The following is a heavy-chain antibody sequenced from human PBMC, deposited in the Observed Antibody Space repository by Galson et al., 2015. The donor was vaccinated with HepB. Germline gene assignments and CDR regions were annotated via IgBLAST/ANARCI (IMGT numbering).Heavy chain of an antibody. CDR2: ISANGGNP. J-gene: IGHJ6*02. Sequence: SLRLSCAASGFTFSTYAMSWVRQAPGKGLEWISAISANGGNPYYADSVKGRFTISRDNSKNTLYLQMNSLRAEDTAVYYCERRGSRYVYYYGMDVWGQGTTVTVSS. D-gene: IGHD5-18*01. CDR3: ERRGSRYVYYYGMDV. CDR1: GFTFSTYA. V-gene: IGHV3-23*01.